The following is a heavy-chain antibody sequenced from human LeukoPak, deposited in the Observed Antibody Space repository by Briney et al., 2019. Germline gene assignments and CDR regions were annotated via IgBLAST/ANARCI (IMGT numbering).Heavy chain of an antibody. D-gene: IGHD2-2*01. CDR1: GFTLSDST. J-gene: IGHJ6*02. CDR2: IRSKAYSYAT. CDR3: TRVVPAVSGMDV. Sequence: GGSLTLSCAASGFTLSDSTLHWVRQASGQGLEWVGRIRSKAYSYATAYAASVKGSFTISRDDSNNTAFLQMNSLNTEDTAVYYCTRVVPAVSGMDVWGQGTTVTVSS. V-gene: IGHV3-73*01.